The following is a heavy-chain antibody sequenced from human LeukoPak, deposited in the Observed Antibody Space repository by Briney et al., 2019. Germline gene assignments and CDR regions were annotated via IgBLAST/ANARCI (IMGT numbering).Heavy chain of an antibody. J-gene: IGHJ4*02. D-gene: IGHD5-18*01. CDR2: IYSGGST. CDR3: ARVGIGQLWPTGEDY. Sequence: PGGSLRLSCAASGFTVSSNYMSWVRQAPGKGLEWVSVIYSGGSTYYADSVKGRFTISRHNSKNTLYLQMNSLRAEDTAVYYCARVGIGQLWPTGEDYWGQGTLVTVSS. CDR1: GFTVSSNY. V-gene: IGHV3-53*04.